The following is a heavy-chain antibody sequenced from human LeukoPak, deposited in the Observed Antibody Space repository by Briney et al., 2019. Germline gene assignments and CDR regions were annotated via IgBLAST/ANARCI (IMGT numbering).Heavy chain of an antibody. D-gene: IGHD1-26*01. CDR3: ARGYALYSGRYIDFDY. J-gene: IGHJ4*02. V-gene: IGHV1-2*02. Sequence: ASVKVPCKAPGYTFTGHYMHWVRQAPGQGLEWMGWINPNNGGTNYAQKFQGRVTMTRDTSISTAYMELSRLRSDDTAVYYCARGYALYSGRYIDFDYWGQGTLVTVSS. CDR2: INPNNGGT. CDR1: GYTFTGHY.